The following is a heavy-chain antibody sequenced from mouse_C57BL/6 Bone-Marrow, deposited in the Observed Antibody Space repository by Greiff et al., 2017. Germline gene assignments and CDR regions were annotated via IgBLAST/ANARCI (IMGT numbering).Heavy chain of an antibody. Sequence: VQLQQSGPELVKPGASVKISCKASGYSFTSYYIHWVKQRPGQGLEWIGWINPGSGNTKYNEKFKGKATLTADTSSSTAYMQLSSLTSEDAAVYYCAELGPYYFDYWGQGTTLTVSS. CDR3: AELGPYYFDY. J-gene: IGHJ2*01. V-gene: IGHV1-66*01. CDR2: INPGSGNT. D-gene: IGHD4-1*01. CDR1: GYSFTSYY.